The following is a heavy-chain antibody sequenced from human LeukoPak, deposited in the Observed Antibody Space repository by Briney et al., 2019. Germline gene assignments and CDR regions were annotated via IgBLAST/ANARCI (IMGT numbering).Heavy chain of an antibody. J-gene: IGHJ6*02. Sequence: ASVKVSCKASGYTFTTYDINWVRQATGQGLEWMGWMDPNSGNTGYAQKFQSRVTMTRNTSIRTAYMELSSLRSEDTAVYYCARTYYYDSADFRILYGMDVWGQGTTVTVSS. V-gene: IGHV1-8*01. CDR3: ARTYYYDSADFRILYGMDV. CDR1: GYTFTTYD. CDR2: MDPNSGNT. D-gene: IGHD3-22*01.